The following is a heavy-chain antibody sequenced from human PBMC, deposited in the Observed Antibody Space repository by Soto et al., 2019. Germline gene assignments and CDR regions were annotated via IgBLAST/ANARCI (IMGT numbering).Heavy chain of an antibody. V-gene: IGHV1-69*13. D-gene: IGHD2-15*01. CDR2: IIPIFGTA. J-gene: IGHJ6*02. CDR3: ARRVEMASLKAYYGMDG. Sequence: GASVKVSCKASGGTFSSYAISWVRQAPGQGLEWMGGIIPIFGTANYAQKFQGRVTITADESTSTAYMELSSLRSEDTAVYYCARRVEMASLKAYYGMDGWGQGTTVTVSS. CDR1: GGTFSSYA.